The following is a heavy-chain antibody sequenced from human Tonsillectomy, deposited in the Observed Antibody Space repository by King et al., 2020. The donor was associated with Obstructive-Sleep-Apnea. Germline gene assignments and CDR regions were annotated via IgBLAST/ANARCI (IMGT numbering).Heavy chain of an antibody. D-gene: IGHD3-10*01. Sequence: LQLQESGPGLVKPSETLSLTCTVSGGSISSSSYYWGWIRQPPGKGLEWIGSFYYSGSTYYNPSLKSRVTISVDTSKNQFSLKLSSVTAADTAVYYCARGGSGYYGSGSYEFDWFDPWGQGTLVTVSS. CDR2: FYYSGST. CDR3: ARGGSGYYGSGSYEFDWFDP. CDR1: GGSISSSSYY. J-gene: IGHJ5*02. V-gene: IGHV4-39*07.